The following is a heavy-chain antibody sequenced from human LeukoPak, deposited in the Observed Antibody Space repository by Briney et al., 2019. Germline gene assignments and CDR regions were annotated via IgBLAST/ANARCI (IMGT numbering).Heavy chain of an antibody. D-gene: IGHD2-15*01. CDR2: ISAYNGNT. Sequence: ASVKVSCKASGYTFTSYGVSWVRQAPGQGLEWMGWISAYNGNTNYAQKLQGRVTMTTDTSTSTAYMELRSLRSDDTAVYYCARGSSPTVVADYYYYMDVWGKGTTVTVSS. CDR1: GYTFTSYG. CDR3: ARGSSPTVVADYYYYMDV. J-gene: IGHJ6*03. V-gene: IGHV1-18*01.